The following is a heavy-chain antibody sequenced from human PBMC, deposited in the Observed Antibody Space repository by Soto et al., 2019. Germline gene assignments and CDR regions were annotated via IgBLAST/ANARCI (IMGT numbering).Heavy chain of an antibody. D-gene: IGHD6-13*01. V-gene: IGHV4-30-4*01. CDR2: IYYSGST. Sequence: SETLSLTCTVSGGSISSGDYYWSWIRQPPGKGLEWIGYIYYSGSTYYNPSLKSRVTISVDTSKNQFSLKLCSVTAADTAVYYCARVYSSSWYSYYYYYGMDVWGQGTTVTVSS. CDR3: ARVYSSSWYSYYYYYGMDV. CDR1: GGSISSGDYY. J-gene: IGHJ6*02.